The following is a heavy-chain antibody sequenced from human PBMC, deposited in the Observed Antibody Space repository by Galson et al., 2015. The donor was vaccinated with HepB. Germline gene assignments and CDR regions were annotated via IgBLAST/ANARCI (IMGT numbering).Heavy chain of an antibody. J-gene: IGHJ4*02. CDR3: ARGRDTYSSPYGG. CDR1: GYTFTSYA. D-gene: IGHD4-23*01. V-gene: IGHV1-3*01. Sequence: SVKVSCKASGYTFTSYAMHWVRQAPGQRLEWMGWINAGNGNTKYSQKFQGRVTITRDTSASTAYMELSSLRSEDTAVYYCARGRDTYSSPYGGWGQGTLVTVSS. CDR2: INAGNGNT.